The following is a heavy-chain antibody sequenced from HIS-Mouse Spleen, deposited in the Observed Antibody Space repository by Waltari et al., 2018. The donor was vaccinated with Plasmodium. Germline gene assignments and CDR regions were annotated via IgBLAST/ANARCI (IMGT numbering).Heavy chain of an antibody. CDR3: ARGLRGHYWYFDL. V-gene: IGHV4-34*04. J-gene: IGHJ2*01. D-gene: IGHD3-10*01. Sequence: QVQLQQWGAGLLKPSETLSLTCAVYGGSFSGYYWSWIRQPPGKGRGWIGETNHSGSTTHNPPLKIRATISVDTSKNPFSRKLSSVTAADTAVYYCARGLRGHYWYFDLWGRGTLVTVSS. CDR1: GGSFSGYY. CDR2: TNHSGST.